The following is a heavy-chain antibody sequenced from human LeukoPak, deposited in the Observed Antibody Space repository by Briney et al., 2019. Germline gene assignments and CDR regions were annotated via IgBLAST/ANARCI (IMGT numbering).Heavy chain of an antibody. D-gene: IGHD4-11*01. CDR1: GYTFTGYY. J-gene: IGHJ5*02. Sequence: ASVKVTCKASGYTFTGYYMHWVRQAPGQGLEWMGRINPNSGGTNYAQKFQGRVTMTRDTSISTAYMELSRLRSDDTAVYYCARPHTVLYNWFDPWGQGTLVTVSS. V-gene: IGHV1-2*06. CDR2: INPNSGGT. CDR3: ARPHTVLYNWFDP.